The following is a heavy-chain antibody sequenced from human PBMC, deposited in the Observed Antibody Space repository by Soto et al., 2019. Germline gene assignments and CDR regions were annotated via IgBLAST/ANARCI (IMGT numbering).Heavy chain of an antibody. J-gene: IGHJ6*02. CDR3: ARDVGISALRYYAMDV. CDR2: INPNTGDT. D-gene: IGHD6-13*01. Sequence: ASVKVSYKASGYSLSGYYLYGVRQAPGEGLEWMGWINPNTGDTNYAQNFQGRVTLTRDTSSSIAYMELRRLRPDDSAVYYCARDVGISALRYYAMDVWGQGTTVTVSS. CDR1: GYSLSGYY. V-gene: IGHV1-2*02.